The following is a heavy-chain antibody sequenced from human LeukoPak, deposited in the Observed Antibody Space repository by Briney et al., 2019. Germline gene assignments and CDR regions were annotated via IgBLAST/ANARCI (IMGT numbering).Heavy chain of an antibody. J-gene: IGHJ3*02. V-gene: IGHV1-69*01. D-gene: IGHD3-3*01. CDR3: ARCTYYDFWSGYSDAFDI. Sequence: GSSVKVSCKASGGTFSSYAISWVRQAPGQGREWMVGIIPIFGTANYGQKFQGRVTISADESTSTAYMELSSLRSEDPAVYYCARCTYYDFWSGYSDAFDIWGQGTMVTVSS. CDR1: GGTFSSYA. CDR2: IIPIFGTA.